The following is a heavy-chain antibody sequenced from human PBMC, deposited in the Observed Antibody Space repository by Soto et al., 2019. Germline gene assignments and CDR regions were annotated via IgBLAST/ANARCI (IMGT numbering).Heavy chain of an antibody. J-gene: IGHJ5*02. CDR3: TRDASRDSSARGWFDP. CDR2: ISSSSAYI. Sequence: VGSLRLSGAASGFTFRRFTMNWVRQAPGKGLEWVSTISSSSAYIYYTDALRGRFTISRDNAKNSLHLQMNSLRAEDTAVYYCTRDASRDSSARGWFDPWGPGTLVTVSS. V-gene: IGHV3-21*01. D-gene: IGHD6-13*01. CDR1: GFTFRRFT.